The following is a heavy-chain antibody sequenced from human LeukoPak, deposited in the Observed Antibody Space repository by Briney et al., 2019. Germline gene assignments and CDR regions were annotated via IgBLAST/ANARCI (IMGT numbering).Heavy chain of an antibody. V-gene: IGHV4-59*01. CDR1: DDSITMYY. CDR2: VDHTGST. J-gene: IGHJ4*02. CDR3: ARVSHYYGSGSHYIDY. Sequence: PSETLSLTCTVSDDSITMYYWTWIRQPPGKGLEWIGYVDHTGSTKFNPSLNGRVSISRDTSNNFFSLRLRSVTAADTAVYYCARVSHYYGSGSHYIDYWGQGTLVTVSS. D-gene: IGHD3-10*01.